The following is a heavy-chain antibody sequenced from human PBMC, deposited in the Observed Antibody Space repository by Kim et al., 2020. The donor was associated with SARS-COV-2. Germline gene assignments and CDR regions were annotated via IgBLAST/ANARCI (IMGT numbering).Heavy chain of an antibody. CDR2: VSSDGGIT. Sequence: GGSLRLSCAASGFTFSSYAMSWVRQAPGKGLEWVSAVSSDGGITYYADSVKGRFTISRDNSKNTLYLQMNSLRAEDTALYYCAKDLRQLSMVRDYWGEGTLVAVS. D-gene: IGHD3-10*01. V-gene: IGHV3-23*01. CDR1: GFTFSSYA. J-gene: IGHJ4*02. CDR3: AKDLRQLSMVRDY.